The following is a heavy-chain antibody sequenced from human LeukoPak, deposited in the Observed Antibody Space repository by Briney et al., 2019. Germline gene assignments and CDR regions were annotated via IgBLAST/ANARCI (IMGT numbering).Heavy chain of an antibody. V-gene: IGHV1-69*13. Sequence: SVKVSCKASGYTFTGYYMHWVRQAPGQGLEWMGGIIPIFGTANYAQKFQGRVTITADEFTSTDYMELSSLRSEDTAVYYCARLFTPRYCSTTSCYWKGWFDPWGQGTLVTVSS. CDR3: ARLFTPRYCSTTSCYWKGWFDP. D-gene: IGHD2-2*01. CDR2: IIPIFGTA. CDR1: GYTFTGYY. J-gene: IGHJ5*02.